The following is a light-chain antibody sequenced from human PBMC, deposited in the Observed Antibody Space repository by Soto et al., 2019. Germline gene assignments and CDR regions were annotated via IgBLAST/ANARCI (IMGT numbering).Light chain of an antibody. CDR1: QNIRTY. Sequence: DIQMTQSPSSLSGSVGGSGTLTCRASQNIRTYLNWYQQKPGKAAQVLIYSAYTLQSGVTSRFSGSGSGTEFTLTINNLQPEDSATYYCQQSQNTPRTFGQGTQVETK. CDR3: QQSQNTPRT. CDR2: SAY. J-gene: IGKJ1*01. V-gene: IGKV1-39*01.